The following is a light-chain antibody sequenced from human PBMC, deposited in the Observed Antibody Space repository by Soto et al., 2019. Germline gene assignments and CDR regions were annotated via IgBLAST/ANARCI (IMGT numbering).Light chain of an antibody. CDR2: GNI. J-gene: IGLJ1*01. V-gene: IGLV1-40*01. CDR3: QSYDSTLSARYV. Sequence: QSVLTQPPSASGTPGQRVTISCSGSSSNIGRDYVYWYQQRPGTAPKLLIFGNINRPSGVPDRFSGSKSGTSASLAITGLQAEDEGDYYCQSYDSTLSARYVFGTGTKLTVL. CDR1: SSNIGRDY.